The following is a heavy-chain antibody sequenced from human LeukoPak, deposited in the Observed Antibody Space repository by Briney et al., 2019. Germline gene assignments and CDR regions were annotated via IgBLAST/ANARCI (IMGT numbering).Heavy chain of an antibody. CDR3: ARWVGWYGDYYFDY. CDR2: INHSGST. V-gene: IGHV4-34*01. J-gene: IGHJ4*02. Sequence: PSETLSLTCAVYGGSFSGYYWSWIRQPPGKGLEWIGEINHSGSTNYNPSLKSRVTISVDTSKNQFSLKLSSVTAADTAVYYCARWVGWYGDYYFDYWGQGTLVTVSS. D-gene: IGHD4-17*01. CDR1: GGSFSGYY.